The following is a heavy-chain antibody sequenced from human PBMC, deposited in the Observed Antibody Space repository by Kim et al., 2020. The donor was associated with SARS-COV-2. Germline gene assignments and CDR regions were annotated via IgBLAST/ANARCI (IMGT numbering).Heavy chain of an antibody. V-gene: IGHV3-9*01. CDR2: ISRDSGHI. Sequence: GGSLRLSCKTSGFTFSDYAMHWVRQRPEKGLEWVSGISRDSGHIEYADYVRGRFSISRDNAKNSRYLQMSSLRREDTCLYYWAQDAGPGWGASGYWG. CDR1: GFTFSDYA. D-gene: IGHD1-26*01. J-gene: IGHJ4*01. CDR3: AQDAGPGWGASGY.